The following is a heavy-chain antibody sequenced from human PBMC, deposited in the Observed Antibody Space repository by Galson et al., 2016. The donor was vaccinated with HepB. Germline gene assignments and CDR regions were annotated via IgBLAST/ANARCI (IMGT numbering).Heavy chain of an antibody. V-gene: IGHV3-15*01. Sequence: SLRLSCAASGFAFDNAWMSWVRHAPGKGLEWVGRIKSRTDGGATDYAAPVKGRFTISRDDSKNTLYLQMDSLKTEDTAVYFCGLVIEVVAGTPDWFDPWGQGTLVTVSS. CDR2: IKSRTDGGAT. D-gene: IGHD2-15*01. J-gene: IGHJ5*02. CDR1: GFAFDNAW. CDR3: GLVIEVVAGTPDWFDP.